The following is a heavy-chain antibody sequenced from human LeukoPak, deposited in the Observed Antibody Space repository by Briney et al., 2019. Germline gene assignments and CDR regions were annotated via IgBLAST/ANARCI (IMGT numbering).Heavy chain of an antibody. J-gene: IGHJ5*02. V-gene: IGHV3-11*06. CDR1: GFTFSDYY. D-gene: IGHD3-16*01. Sequence: TLRLTCQASGFTFSDYYMSWIRQAPGKGLEWVSYISSSSSYTNYADSVKGRFTISRDNAKNSLYLQMNSLRAEDTAVYYCARDRGDNWFDPWGQGTLVTVSS. CDR3: ARDRGDNWFDP. CDR2: ISSSSSYT.